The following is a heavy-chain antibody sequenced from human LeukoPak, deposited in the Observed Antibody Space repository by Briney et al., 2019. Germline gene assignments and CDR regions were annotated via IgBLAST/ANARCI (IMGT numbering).Heavy chain of an antibody. CDR3: ARDRVGFDP. J-gene: IGHJ5*02. CDR2: IYYSGST. D-gene: IGHD3-10*01. Sequence: SETLSLTCTVSGGSISNYYWSWIRQPPGKGLEWIGYIYYSGSTKYNPSLKSRVTISVDMSKNQFSLKLSSVTAADTAVYYCARDRVGFDPWGQGTLVTVSS. CDR1: GGSISNYY. V-gene: IGHV4-59*01.